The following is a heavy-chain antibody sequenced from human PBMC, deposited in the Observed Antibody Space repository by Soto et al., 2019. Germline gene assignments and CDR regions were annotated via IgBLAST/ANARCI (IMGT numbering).Heavy chain of an antibody. Sequence: GGSLRLSCAASGFTFSRYATHWVRQAPGKGLEWVAVISRDGSNKYYVDSVEGRFTISRDNSKNTLYLQMNSLRDEDTAVYYCARSRNSAVADSFDFWGQGTLVTVSS. CDR1: GFTFSRYA. V-gene: IGHV3-30*04. D-gene: IGHD3-10*01. CDR3: ARSRNSAVADSFDF. J-gene: IGHJ4*02. CDR2: ISRDGSNK.